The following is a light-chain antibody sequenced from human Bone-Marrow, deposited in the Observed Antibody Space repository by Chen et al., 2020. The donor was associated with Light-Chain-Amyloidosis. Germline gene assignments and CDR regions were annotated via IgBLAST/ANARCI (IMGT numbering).Light chain of an antibody. J-gene: IGLJ2*01. CDR2: STN. Sequence: QTVVTQEPSFSVSPGGTVTLTCGLSSGSVSANFYPSWYQQTPGQAPRTLIHSTNARSSGVPDRFSGSVLGNKAALTIAGAQAEDESDYYFVLYMGNAVVFGGGTKLTVL. CDR1: SGSVSANFY. V-gene: IGLV8-61*01. CDR3: VLYMGNAVV.